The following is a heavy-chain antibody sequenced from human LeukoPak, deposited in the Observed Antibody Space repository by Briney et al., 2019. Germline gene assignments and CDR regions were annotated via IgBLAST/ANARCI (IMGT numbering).Heavy chain of an antibody. Sequence: PGGSLRLSCAASGFTVSSNYMSWVRQAPGKGLEWVSAISGSGGSTYYADSVKGRFTISRDNSKNTLYLQMNSLRAEGTAVYYCAKSRYGDYGGFFDYWGQGTLVTVSS. CDR2: ISGSGGST. D-gene: IGHD4-17*01. CDR1: GFTVSSNY. V-gene: IGHV3-23*01. J-gene: IGHJ4*02. CDR3: AKSRYGDYGGFFDY.